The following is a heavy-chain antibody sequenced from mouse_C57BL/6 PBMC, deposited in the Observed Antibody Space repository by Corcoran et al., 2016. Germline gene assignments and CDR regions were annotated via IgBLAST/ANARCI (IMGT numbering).Heavy chain of an antibody. D-gene: IGHD1-1*01. J-gene: IGHJ3*01. CDR3: ARCPYYYGSSTGFAY. CDR2: INTYSGVP. CDR1: GYTFTTYG. V-gene: IGHV9-3*01. Sequence: QIQLVQSGPELKKPGETVKISCKASGYTFTTYGMSWVKQAPGKGLKWMGWINTYSGVPTYADDFKGRFAFSLETSASTAYLQLNNLKNEDTATYFCARCPYYYGSSTGFAYWGQGTLVTVSA.